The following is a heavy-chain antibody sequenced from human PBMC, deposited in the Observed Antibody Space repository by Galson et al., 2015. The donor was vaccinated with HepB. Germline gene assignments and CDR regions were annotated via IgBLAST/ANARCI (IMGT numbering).Heavy chain of an antibody. CDR1: GGTFSSYA. J-gene: IGHJ4*02. CDR3: AGFPGYGDYIYFDY. D-gene: IGHD4-17*01. CDR2: IIPILGIA. Sequence: SVKVSCKASGGTFSSYAISWVRQAPGQGLEWMGGIIPILGIANYAQKFQGRVTITADKSTSTAYMELSSLRSEDTAVYYCAGFPGYGDYIYFDYWGQGTLVTVSS. V-gene: IGHV1-69*10.